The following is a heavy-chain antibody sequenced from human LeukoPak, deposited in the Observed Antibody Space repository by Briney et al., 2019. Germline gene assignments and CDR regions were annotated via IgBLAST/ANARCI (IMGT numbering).Heavy chain of an antibody. Sequence: SETLSLTCAVYGGSFSGYYWSWIRQPPGKGLEWIGEINHSGSTNYNPSLKSRVTISVDTSENQFSLKLSSVTAADTAVYYCARGSGVSSFTFGGVIVTNWFDPWGQGTLVTVSS. J-gene: IGHJ5*02. CDR3: ARGSGVSSFTFGGVIVTNWFDP. CDR1: GGSFSGYY. V-gene: IGHV4-34*01. CDR2: INHSGST. D-gene: IGHD3-16*02.